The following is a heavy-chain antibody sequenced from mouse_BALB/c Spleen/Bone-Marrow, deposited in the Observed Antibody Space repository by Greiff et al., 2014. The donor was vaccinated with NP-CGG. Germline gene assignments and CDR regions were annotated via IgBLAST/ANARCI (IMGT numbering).Heavy chain of an antibody. CDR2: IRNKPNGYTT. CDR3: ARDYSGYFDC. J-gene: IGHJ2*01. V-gene: IGHV7-3*02. CDR1: GFTFTDYF. D-gene: IGHD5-1*01. Sequence: EVKLEESGGGLVQPGGSLRLSCTTSGFTFTDYFMTWVRQPPGKALEWLGFIRNKPNGYTTEYNPSVKGRFTISRDNSQGILYLQMNTLRAEDSAIYYCARDYSGYFDCWGQGTTLTVAS.